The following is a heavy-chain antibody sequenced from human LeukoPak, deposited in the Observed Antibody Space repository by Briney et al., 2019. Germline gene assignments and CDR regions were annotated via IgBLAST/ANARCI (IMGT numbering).Heavy chain of an antibody. V-gene: IGHV4-34*01. D-gene: IGHD3-3*01. J-gene: IGHJ6*02. CDR2: INHSGST. CDR1: GGSFSGYY. CDR3: ARGSFGVDRYYYYGMDV. Sequence: PSETLSLTCAVYGGSFSGYYWSWIRQPPGKGLEWIGEINHSGSTNYNPPLKSRVTISVDTSKNQFSLKLSSVTAADTAEYYCARGSFGVDRYYYYGMDVWGQGTTVTVSS.